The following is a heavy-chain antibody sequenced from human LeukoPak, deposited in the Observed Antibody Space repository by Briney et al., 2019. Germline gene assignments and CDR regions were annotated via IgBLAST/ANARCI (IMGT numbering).Heavy chain of an antibody. CDR2: IYYSGST. CDR3: AREGGLTTLTTGY. D-gene: IGHD4-17*01. Sequence: SETLSLTCTVSGGSISSSTYYWGWIRQPPGKGLEWIGTIYYSGSTYYNPSLKSRVTISVDTSKNQFSLKLSSVTAADTAVYYCAREGGLTTLTTGYWGQGTLVTVSS. V-gene: IGHV4-39*07. CDR1: GGSISSSTYY. J-gene: IGHJ4*02.